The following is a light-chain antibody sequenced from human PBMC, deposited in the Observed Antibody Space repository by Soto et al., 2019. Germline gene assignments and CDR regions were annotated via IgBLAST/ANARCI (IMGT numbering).Light chain of an antibody. V-gene: IGKV3-15*01. CDR1: QSVRSN. CDR2: DAS. CDR3: QQYNSYPLT. Sequence: EIVMTQSPVTLSVSPGERATLSCRASQSVRSNLAWYQQKPGQAPRLLMYDASTRATGIPARFSGSGSGTEFTLTISSLQSEDFATYYCQQYNSYPLTFGGGTKVEIK. J-gene: IGKJ4*01.